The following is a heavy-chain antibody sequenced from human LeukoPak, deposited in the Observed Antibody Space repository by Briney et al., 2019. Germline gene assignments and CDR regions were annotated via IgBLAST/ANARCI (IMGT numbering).Heavy chain of an antibody. D-gene: IGHD6-19*01. CDR3: ARDRAVAGTYWYFDL. V-gene: IGHV3-21*01. CDR1: GFTFSSYS. CDR2: ISSSSSYI. Sequence: GGSLRLSCAASGFTFSSYSMNWVRQAPGKGLEWVSSISSSSSYIYYADSVKGRFTISRDNAKNSLYLQMSSLRAEDTAVYYCARDRAVAGTYWYFDLWGRGTLVTVSS. J-gene: IGHJ2*01.